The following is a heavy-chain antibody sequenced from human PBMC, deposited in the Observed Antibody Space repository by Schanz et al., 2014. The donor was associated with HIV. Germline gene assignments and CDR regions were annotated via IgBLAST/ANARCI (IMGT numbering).Heavy chain of an antibody. J-gene: IGHJ6*02. D-gene: IGHD3-10*01. V-gene: IGHV3-30*03. Sequence: VQLVESGGGLVQPGGSLRLSCAVSGFTFSSYSMNWVRQAPGKGLEWVAVISYDGSNKYYADSVKGRFTISRDNSKNTLYLQMNSLTAEDTAVYYCASDGSGSYLTLSLLYYGMDVWGQGTTVTVSS. CDR2: ISYDGSNK. CDR1: GFTFSSYS. CDR3: ASDGSGSYLTLSLLYYGMDV.